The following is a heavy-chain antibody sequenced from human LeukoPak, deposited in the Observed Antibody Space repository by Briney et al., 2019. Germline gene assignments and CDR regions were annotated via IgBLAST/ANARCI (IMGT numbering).Heavy chain of an antibody. D-gene: IGHD2-21*02. V-gene: IGHV1-46*01. J-gene: IGHJ1*01. CDR3: ARSVVAYCGGDCYPGN. CDR2: INPSGGGT. CDR1: GYTFTSYY. Sequence: GASVKVSCKASGYTFTSYYMHWVRQAPGQGLEWMGIINPSGGGTSYAQKFQGRVTMTRDTSTSTVYMELSSLRSVDTAVYYCARSVVAYCGGDCYPGNWGQGTLVTVSS.